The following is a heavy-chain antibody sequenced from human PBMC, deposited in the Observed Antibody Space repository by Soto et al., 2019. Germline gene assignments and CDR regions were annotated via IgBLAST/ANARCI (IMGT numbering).Heavy chain of an antibody. CDR1: GFTFDSYT. V-gene: IGHV3-21*06. CDR3: ARGGASKSGHLWYFDF. D-gene: IGHD2-8*02. Sequence: GGSLRLSCTASGFTFDSYTMNWLRQARGRGLEWFSSISATTTYKYYADSVEGLFTISRDNAKNSLYLQTNSLRAEDTAVYYCARGGASKSGHLWYFDFWGRGTLVTVSS. CDR2: ISATTTYK. J-gene: IGHJ2*01.